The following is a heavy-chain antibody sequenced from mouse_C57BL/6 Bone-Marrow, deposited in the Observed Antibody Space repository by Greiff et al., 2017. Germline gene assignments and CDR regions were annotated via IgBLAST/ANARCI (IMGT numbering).Heavy chain of an antibody. CDR1: GYTFTNYW. V-gene: IGHV1-64*01. CDR3: ARSYDYEDYTMDY. Sequence: QVQLQQPGAELVKPGASVKLSCKASGYTFTNYWMHWVKQRPGQGLEWIGMMHPNGGSPDYNEKFKSEATLSVDTSSRTAYMELSSLTSEDSAVYYCARSYDYEDYTMDYWGQGTSVTVSA. D-gene: IGHD2-4*01. CDR2: MHPNGGSP. J-gene: IGHJ4*01.